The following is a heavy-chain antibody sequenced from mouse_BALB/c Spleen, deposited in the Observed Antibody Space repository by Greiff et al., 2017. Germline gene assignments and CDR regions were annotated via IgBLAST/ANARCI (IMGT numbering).Heavy chain of an antibody. CDR2: INPSNGRT. CDR1: GYTFTSYW. J-gene: IGHJ2*01. CDR3: ARRNYCDY. Sequence: QVQLQQPGAELVKPGASVKLSCKASGYTFTSYWMHWVKQRPGQGLEWIGEINPSNGRTNYNEKFKSKATLTVDKSSSTAYMQLSSLTSEDSAVYYCARRNYCDYWGQGTTLTVSS. V-gene: IGHV1S81*02.